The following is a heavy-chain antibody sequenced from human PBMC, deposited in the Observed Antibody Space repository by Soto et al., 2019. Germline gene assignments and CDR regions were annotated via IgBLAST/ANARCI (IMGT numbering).Heavy chain of an antibody. CDR1: GYTFTGYY. CDR2: INPNSGGT. J-gene: IGHJ5*02. D-gene: IGHD2-21*01. V-gene: IGHV1-2*02. CDR3: ARGGGLDWVMLSRWFDT. Sequence: ASVKVSCKASGYTFTGYYMHWVRPAPGQGLEWMGWINPNSGGTNYAQKFQGRVTMTRGTSISTAYMELSRLRSADTAVYYCARGGGLDWVMLSRWFDTWGQGTVVPVSA.